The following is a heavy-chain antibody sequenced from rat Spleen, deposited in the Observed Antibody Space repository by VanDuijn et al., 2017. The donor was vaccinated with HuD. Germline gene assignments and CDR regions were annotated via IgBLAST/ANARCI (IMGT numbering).Heavy chain of an antibody. CDR2: ISYDGSRT. J-gene: IGHJ2*01. CDR1: GFTFSDYN. Sequence: EVQLVESGGGLVQPGRSLKLSCAASGFTFSDYNMAWVRQAPKKGLEWVATISYDGSRTNYRDSVKGRFTISRDNAKSTLYLQVDSLESEDTATYYCSRDGRVSAHFDYWGQGVMVTVSS. V-gene: IGHV5-7*01. D-gene: IGHD1-4*01. CDR3: SRDGRVSAHFDY.